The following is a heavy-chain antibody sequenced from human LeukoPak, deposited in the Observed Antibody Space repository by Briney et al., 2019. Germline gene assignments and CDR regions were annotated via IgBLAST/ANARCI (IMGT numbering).Heavy chain of an antibody. J-gene: IGHJ4*02. V-gene: IGHV4-30-2*01. Sequence: PSQTQSLTCAVSGGSISSGSYSWSWIRQPPGKGLEWIGYIYPRGSTYYNPSLKSRVILSLDKSANQFSLNLSSVTAADTAVYYCARFSPRAMGNYLDFWGQGTLVTVSS. CDR2: IYPRGST. D-gene: IGHD7-27*01. CDR3: ARFSPRAMGNYLDF. CDR1: GGSISSGSYS.